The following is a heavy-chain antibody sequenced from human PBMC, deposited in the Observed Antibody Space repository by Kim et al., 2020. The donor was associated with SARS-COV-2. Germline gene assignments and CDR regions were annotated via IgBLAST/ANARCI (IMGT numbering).Heavy chain of an antibody. CDR3: ARDDAFDI. V-gene: IGHV3-30-3*01. J-gene: IGHJ3*02. CDR2: GNNK. Sequence: GNNKYYADSVKGRFTISRDNSKNILFVQMDSLKPEDAAVYYCARDDAFDIWGQGTMVTVSS.